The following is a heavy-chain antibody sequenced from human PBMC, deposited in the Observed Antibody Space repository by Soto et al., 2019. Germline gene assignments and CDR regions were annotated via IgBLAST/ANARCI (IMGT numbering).Heavy chain of an antibody. CDR1: GYAFTSYY. J-gene: IGHJ6*03. Sequence: GASVKVSCKASGYAFTSYYMHWVRQAHGQGLEWMGIINPSGGSTSYAQKFQGRVTMTRDTSTSTVYMELSSLRSEDTAVYYCASHLTIFRVDYCMDVWGKGTTVTVSS. CDR3: ASHLTIFRVDYCMDV. CDR2: INPSGGST. D-gene: IGHD3-3*01. V-gene: IGHV1-46*03.